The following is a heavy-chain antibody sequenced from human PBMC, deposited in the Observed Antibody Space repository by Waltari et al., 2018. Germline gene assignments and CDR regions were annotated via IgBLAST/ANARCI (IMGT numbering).Heavy chain of an antibody. Sequence: EVQLVESGGGLVQPGGSLRLSCAASGFTFRSYWMRWVRQAPAKGREWVANLKQAGSEKYYVDSVKGRFTISRDNAKNSLYLQMNSLRAEDTAVDYCARDPLRHYDFWSGSRGYWGQGTLVTVSS. D-gene: IGHD3-3*01. CDR3: ARDPLRHYDFWSGSRGY. CDR2: LKQAGSEK. CDR1: GFTFRSYW. V-gene: IGHV3-7*01. J-gene: IGHJ4*02.